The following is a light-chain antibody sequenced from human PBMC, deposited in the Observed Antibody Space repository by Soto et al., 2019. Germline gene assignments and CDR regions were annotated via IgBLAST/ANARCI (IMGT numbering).Light chain of an antibody. CDR2: GNS. J-gene: IGLJ3*02. V-gene: IGLV1-40*01. CDR3: QSYDSSLRGRA. CDR1: SSNIGAGYD. Sequence: QSVLTQPPSVSGAPGQRVTISCTGSSSNIGAGYDVHWYQQLPGTAPKLLIYGNSNRPSGVPDRFSGSKSGTSASLAITGLQAEDEADYYCQSYDSSLRGRAFGRGTKLPVL.